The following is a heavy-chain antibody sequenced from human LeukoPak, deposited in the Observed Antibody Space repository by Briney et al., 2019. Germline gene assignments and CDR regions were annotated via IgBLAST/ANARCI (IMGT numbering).Heavy chain of an antibody. CDR3: ARYNWNGDYFDY. V-gene: IGHV3-74*01. D-gene: IGHD1-1*01. Sequence: GGSLRLSCAASGLTFSNAWMSWVRQAPGKGLVWVSRINTDGSSTSYADSVKGRFTISRDNAKNTLYLQMNSLRAEDTAVYYCARYNWNGDYFDYWGQGTLVTVSS. CDR1: GLTFSNAW. CDR2: INTDGSST. J-gene: IGHJ4*02.